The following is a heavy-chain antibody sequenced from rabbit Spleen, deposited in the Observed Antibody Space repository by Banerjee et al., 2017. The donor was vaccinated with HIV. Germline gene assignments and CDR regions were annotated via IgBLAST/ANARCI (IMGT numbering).Heavy chain of an antibody. Sequence: QEQLVESGGGLVKPEGSLKLSCTASGFSFSNKAVMCWVRQAPGKGLEWIACINAVTGKAVYASWAQGRFTISKTSSTTVTLQMTSLPVADTATFFCARDAGRGPYIDGYFDLWGPGTLVTVS. CDR1: GFSFSNKAV. CDR2: INAVTGKA. D-gene: IGHD8-1*01. J-gene: IGHJ4*01. CDR3: ARDAGRGPYIDGYFDL. V-gene: IGHV1S45*01.